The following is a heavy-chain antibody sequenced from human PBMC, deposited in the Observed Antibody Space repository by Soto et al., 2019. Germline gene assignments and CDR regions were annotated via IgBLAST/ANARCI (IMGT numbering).Heavy chain of an antibody. J-gene: IGHJ4*02. V-gene: IGHV1-18*01. CDR3: ARDLAYIREY. CDR1: GYTFTDYG. Sequence: QVQLIQSGPEVRKPGASVKVSCKTSGYTFTDYGISWVRQAPGQGLEWMGWISTAHADIGYAQKSQGRVTMTKDTSTSTSFMELRSLRSDDTAIYYCARDLAYIREYWGQGTQVTVSS. CDR2: ISTAHADI. D-gene: IGHD3-10*01.